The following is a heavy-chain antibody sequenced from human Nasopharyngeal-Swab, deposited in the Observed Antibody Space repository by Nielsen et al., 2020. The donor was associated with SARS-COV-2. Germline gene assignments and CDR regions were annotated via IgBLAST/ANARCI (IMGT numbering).Heavy chain of an antibody. V-gene: IGHV3-13*05. J-gene: IGHJ3*02. CDR2: IGTSGDP. CDR3: ARGLRYCSGTLCYTDAFDI. Sequence: GESLKISWAASGFSFSSYDMHWVRQPAGKGLERVSGIGTSGDPYYAGSVKGRFTISRENAKNSLYLQLNSVRAGDTAVYYCARGLRYCSGTLCYTDAFDIWGQGTMVTVSS. D-gene: IGHD2-15*01. CDR1: GFSFSSYD.